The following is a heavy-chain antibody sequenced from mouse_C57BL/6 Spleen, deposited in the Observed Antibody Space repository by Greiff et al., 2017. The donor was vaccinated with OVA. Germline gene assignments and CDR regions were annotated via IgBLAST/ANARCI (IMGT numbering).Heavy chain of an antibody. CDR3: ARELGYYYAMDY. V-gene: IGHV1-80*01. Sequence: QVHLQQSGAELVKPGASVKISCKASGYAFSSYWMNWVKQRPGKGLEWIGQIYPGDGDTNYNGKFKGKATLTADKSSSTAYMQLSSLTSEDSAVYFCARELGYYYAMDYWGQGTSVTVSS. D-gene: IGHD4-1*01. CDR1: GYAFSSYW. CDR2: IYPGDGDT. J-gene: IGHJ4*01.